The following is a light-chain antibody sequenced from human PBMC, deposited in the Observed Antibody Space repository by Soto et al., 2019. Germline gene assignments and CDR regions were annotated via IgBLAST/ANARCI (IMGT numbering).Light chain of an antibody. CDR1: SSDVGTYNY. CDR2: DVS. CDR3: CSYAGSPRYV. V-gene: IGLV2-11*01. J-gene: IGLJ1*01. Sequence: QSALTQLRSVSGSPGQSVTISCTGTSSDVGTYNYVSWYQQHPGKAPKVMIYDVSERPSGVPDRFSGSKSGNTASLTISGLQAEDEADYYCCSYAGSPRYVFGTGTKLTVL.